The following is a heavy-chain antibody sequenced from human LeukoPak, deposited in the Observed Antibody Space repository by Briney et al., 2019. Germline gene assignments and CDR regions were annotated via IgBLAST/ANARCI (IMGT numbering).Heavy chain of an antibody. J-gene: IGHJ6*03. V-gene: IGHV1-18*01. Sequence: ASVKVSYTASGYTFTSYGISWVRQAPGQGLEWMGWISAYNGNTNYAQKLQGRVTMTTDTSTSTAYMELRSLRSDDTAVYYCARRGGSGSYWDPYSYYYYMDVWGKGTTVTVSS. D-gene: IGHD3-10*01. CDR2: ISAYNGNT. CDR3: ARRGGSGSYWDPYSYYYYMDV. CDR1: GYTFTSYG.